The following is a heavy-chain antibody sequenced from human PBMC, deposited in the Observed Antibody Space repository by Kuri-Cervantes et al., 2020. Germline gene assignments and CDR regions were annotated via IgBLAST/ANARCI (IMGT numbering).Heavy chain of an antibody. CDR3: AKDTGPGAAAQEDYYYYGMDV. D-gene: IGHD6-13*01. Sequence: SLKISCAASGFTFDDYAMHWVGQAPGKGLEWVSGISWNSGSIGYADSVKGRFTISRDNAKNSLYLQMNSLRAEDTALYYCAKDTGPGAAAQEDYYYYGMDVWGQGTTVTVSS. V-gene: IGHV3-9*01. J-gene: IGHJ6*02. CDR1: GFTFDDYA. CDR2: ISWNSGSI.